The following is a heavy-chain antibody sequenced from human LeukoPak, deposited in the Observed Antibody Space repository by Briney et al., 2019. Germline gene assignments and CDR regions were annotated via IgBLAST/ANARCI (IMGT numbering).Heavy chain of an antibody. V-gene: IGHV3-49*04. Sequence: QTGGSLRLSCTASGFTFGDYAMSWVRQAPGKGLEWVGFIRSKAYGGTTEYAASVKGRFTISRDDSKSIAYLQMNSLKTEDTAVYYCTRDKALGYSSSLESDYWGQGTLVTVSS. CDR3: TRDKALGYSSSLESDY. J-gene: IGHJ4*02. CDR1: GFTFGDYA. CDR2: IRSKAYGGTT. D-gene: IGHD6-13*01.